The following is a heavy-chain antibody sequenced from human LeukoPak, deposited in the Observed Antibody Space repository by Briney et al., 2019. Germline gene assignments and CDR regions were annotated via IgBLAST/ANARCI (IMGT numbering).Heavy chain of an antibody. D-gene: IGHD3-3*01. CDR3: ARDSDFWSGYLNYYYHYGMDV. CDR1: GFTFSSYS. J-gene: IGHJ6*02. V-gene: IGHV3-21*01. CDR2: ISSSSSYI. Sequence: GGSLRLSCAASGFTFSSYSMNWVRQAPGKGLEWVSSISSSSSYIYYADSVKGRFTISRDNAKNSLYLQMNSLRAEDTAVYYCARDSDFWSGYLNYYYHYGMDVWGQGTTVTVSS.